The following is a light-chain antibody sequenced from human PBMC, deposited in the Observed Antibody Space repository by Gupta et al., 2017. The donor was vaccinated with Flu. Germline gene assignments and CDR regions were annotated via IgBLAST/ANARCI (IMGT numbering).Light chain of an antibody. CDR2: GAS. CDR1: QSVTSSY. Sequence: DIVLTQSPGTLSLSPGERATLSCRASQSVTSSYLAWYQQKPGQAPRLLIYGASNRATGIPDRFSGSGSGTDFTLTISRLEPEDFAVYYCQQDSYSPWTFGQGTKVEIK. CDR3: QQDSYSPWT. V-gene: IGKV3-20*01. J-gene: IGKJ1*01.